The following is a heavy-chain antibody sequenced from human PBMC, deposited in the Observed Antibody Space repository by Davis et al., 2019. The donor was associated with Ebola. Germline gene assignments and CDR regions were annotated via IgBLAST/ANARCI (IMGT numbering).Heavy chain of an antibody. V-gene: IGHV1-8*01. J-gene: IGHJ4*02. D-gene: IGHD1-26*01. CDR2: MNPNSGNT. CDR1: GYTFTSYD. CDR3: AGSYLMGWELLQPFDY. Sequence: ASVKVSCKASGYTFTSYDINWVRQAPGQGLEWMGWMNPNSGNTGYAQKFQGRVTMSRDTSTSTVYMELSSLRSEDTAVYYCAGSYLMGWELLQPFDYWGQGTLVTVSS.